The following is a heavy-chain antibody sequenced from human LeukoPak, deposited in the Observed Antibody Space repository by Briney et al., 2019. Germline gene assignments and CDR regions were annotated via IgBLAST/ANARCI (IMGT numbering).Heavy chain of an antibody. D-gene: IGHD6-19*01. J-gene: IGHJ4*02. V-gene: IGHV4-39*07. CDR3: ARDHGSGWTWAYDY. CDR1: GGSISSSSYY. CDR2: IYYSGST. Sequence: SETLSLTCTVSGGSISSSSYYWGWIRQPPGKGLEWIGSIYYSGSTYYNPSLKSRVTISVDTSKNQFSLKLSSVTAADTAVYYCARDHGSGWTWAYDYWGQGTLVTVSS.